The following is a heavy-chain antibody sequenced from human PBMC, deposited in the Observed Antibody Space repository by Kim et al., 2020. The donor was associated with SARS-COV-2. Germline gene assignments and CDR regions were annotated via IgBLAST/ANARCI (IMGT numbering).Heavy chain of an antibody. J-gene: IGHJ3*02. CDR3: AHRLPPDAFDI. Sequence: KRYRPSLKSRLTITKDTSKNQVVLTMTNMDPVDTATYYCAHRLPPDAFDIWGQGTMVTVSS. V-gene: IGHV2-5*01. CDR2: K.